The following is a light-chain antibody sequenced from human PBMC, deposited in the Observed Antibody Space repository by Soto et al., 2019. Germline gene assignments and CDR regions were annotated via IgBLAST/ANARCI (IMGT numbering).Light chain of an antibody. CDR2: EVT. J-gene: IGLJ1*01. Sequence: QSALTQPASVSGSPGQSITISCTGTSSDVAGYNYVSWYQQHPGKAPKLMIYEVTHRPSGVSNRFSGSKSGTTASLTISGLQAEDEADYYCSSYTSTTTNVFGTGTQLTVL. CDR3: SSYTSTTTNV. CDR1: SSDVAGYNY. V-gene: IGLV2-14*01.